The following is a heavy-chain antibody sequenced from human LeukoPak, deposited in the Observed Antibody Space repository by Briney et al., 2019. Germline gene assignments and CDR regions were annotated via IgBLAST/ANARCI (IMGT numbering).Heavy chain of an antibody. CDR1: GYTFTSYD. J-gene: IGHJ4*02. CDR2: LTPNSGNT. D-gene: IGHD3-16*01. CDR3: ARGRGEYDYVWESHPFDY. V-gene: IGHV1-8*01. Sequence: ASVKVSCKASGYTFTSYDINWVRQATGQGLEWMGWLTPNSGNTGYAQKFQGRVTMTGNASISTAYMELSSPRSEDTAVYYCARGRGEYDYVWESHPFDYWGQGTLVTVSS.